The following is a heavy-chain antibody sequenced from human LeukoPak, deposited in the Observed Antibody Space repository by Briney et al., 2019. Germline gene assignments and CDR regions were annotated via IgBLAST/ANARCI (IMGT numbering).Heavy chain of an antibody. CDR2: ISSSGSTI. V-gene: IGHV3-48*03. J-gene: IGHJ6*03. D-gene: IGHD3-10*01. CDR3: ARDRSMVRGVKSYYMDV. Sequence: GGSLRLSCAASGFTFSSYEMNWVRQAPGKGREGVSYISSSGSTIYYAHSVKGRFTISRDNAKNSLYLQMNSLRAEDTAVYYCARDRSMVRGVKSYYMDVWGKGTTVTISS. CDR1: GFTFSSYE.